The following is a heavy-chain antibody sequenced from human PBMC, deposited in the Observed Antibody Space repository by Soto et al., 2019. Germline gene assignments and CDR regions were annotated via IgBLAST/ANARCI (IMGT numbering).Heavy chain of an antibody. CDR1: GYALTSDG. Sequence: VSVKGDCKASGYALTSDGISWGRKENGQGLEWMGWISAYNGNTNYAQKLQGRVTMTTDTSTSTAYMELRSLRSDDTAVYYCARTPVSTYYDFWSGYYLFDYWGQGTLVTVSS. J-gene: IGHJ4*02. CDR2: ISAYNGNT. V-gene: IGHV1-18*01. CDR3: ARTPVSTYYDFWSGYYLFDY. D-gene: IGHD3-3*01.